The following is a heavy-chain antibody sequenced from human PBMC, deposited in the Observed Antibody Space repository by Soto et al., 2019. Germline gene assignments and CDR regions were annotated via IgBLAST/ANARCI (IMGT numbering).Heavy chain of an antibody. V-gene: IGHV1-2*02. Sequence: ASVKVSCKASGYTFTGYYMHWVRQAPGQGLEWMGWINPNSGGTNYAQKFQGRVTMTRDTSISTAYMELSRLRSDDTAVYYCARPRGAKTRIVGATTPYCDYWGQGPLVTVSS. J-gene: IGHJ4*02. CDR1: GYTFTGYY. CDR3: ARPRGAKTRIVGATTPYCDY. CDR2: INPNSGGT. D-gene: IGHD1-26*01.